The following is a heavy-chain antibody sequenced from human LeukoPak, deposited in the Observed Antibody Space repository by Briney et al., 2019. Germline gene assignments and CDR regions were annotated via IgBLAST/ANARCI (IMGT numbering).Heavy chain of an antibody. J-gene: IGHJ4*02. Sequence: ASVKVSCKVSGYTLTELSMHWVRQAPGKGLEWMGGFDPEDGETIYAQKFQGRVTMTEDTSTGTAYMELSSLRSEDTAVYYCATFLRNGYSSSWYYFDYWGQGTLVTVSS. V-gene: IGHV1-24*01. CDR1: GYTLTELS. CDR2: FDPEDGET. CDR3: ATFLRNGYSSSWYYFDY. D-gene: IGHD6-13*01.